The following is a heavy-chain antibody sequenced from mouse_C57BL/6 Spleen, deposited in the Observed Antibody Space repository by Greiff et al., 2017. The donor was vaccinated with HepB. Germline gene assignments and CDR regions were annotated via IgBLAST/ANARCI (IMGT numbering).Heavy chain of an antibody. V-gene: IGHV1-42*01. CDR3: ARGGQLSPDY. CDR1: GYSFTGYY. CDR2: INPSTGGT. J-gene: IGHJ2*01. D-gene: IGHD3-2*02. Sequence: VQLKESGPELVKPGASVKISCKASGYSFTGYYMNWVKQSPEKSLEWIGEINPSTGGTTYNQKFKAKATLTVDKSSSTAYMQLKSLTSEDSAVYYCARGGQLSPDYWGQGTTLTVSS.